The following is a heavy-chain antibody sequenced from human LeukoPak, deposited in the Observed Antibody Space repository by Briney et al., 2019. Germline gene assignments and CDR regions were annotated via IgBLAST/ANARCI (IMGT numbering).Heavy chain of an antibody. J-gene: IGHJ4*02. CDR1: GGSISSSGYF. Sequence: SETLSLTCTVSGGSISSSGYFWGWLRQPPGKGLEWVGAIYYTATTYYNPSLKSRVTISVDTSKNQFSLKLRSVTAADTAVYYCARRYYYGSGFDFWGQGTLVTVSS. D-gene: IGHD3-10*01. CDR2: IYYTATT. V-gene: IGHV4-39*01. CDR3: ARRYYYGSGFDF.